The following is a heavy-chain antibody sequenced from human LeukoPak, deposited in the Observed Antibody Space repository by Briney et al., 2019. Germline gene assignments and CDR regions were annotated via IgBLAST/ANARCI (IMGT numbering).Heavy chain of an antibody. CDR2: INPSGGST. D-gene: IGHD2-21*02. CDR3: ARRSVRGGDWNPYAFDI. V-gene: IGHV1-46*01. J-gene: IGHJ3*02. Sequence: ASVKVSCKASGYTFTSYYMHWVRQAPGQGLEWMGIINPSGGSTSYAQKFQGRVTMTRDMSTSTVYMELSSLRSEDTAVYYCARRSVRGGDWNPYAFDIWGQGTMVTVSS. CDR1: GYTFTSYY.